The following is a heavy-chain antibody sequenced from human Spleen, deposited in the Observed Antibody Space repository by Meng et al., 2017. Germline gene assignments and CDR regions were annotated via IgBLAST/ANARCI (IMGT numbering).Heavy chain of an antibody. V-gene: IGHV4-30-4*01. CDR2: IYSTGET. Sequence: QLQLQESGPGLVKPSETLSLTCTVSGDSISSDNSYWSWIRQSPGRGLEWIGFIYSTGETYYNPSLKSRLTISVDTSKNQFSLKLVSVTAADTAVYYCATSLDFWTGDHSGYWGQGILVTVSS. CDR3: ATSLDFWTGDHSGY. D-gene: IGHD3/OR15-3a*01. J-gene: IGHJ4*02. CDR1: GDSISSDNSY.